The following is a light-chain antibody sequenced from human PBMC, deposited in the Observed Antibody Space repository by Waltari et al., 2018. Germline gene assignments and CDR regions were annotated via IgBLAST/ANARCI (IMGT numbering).Light chain of an antibody. CDR3: QQYYITPWT. CDR2: WAS. J-gene: IGKJ1*01. Sequence: DIVMTQSPDSLAVSLGERATLNCKSSESVLYSANNKNYLAWFQQIPGQPPKLLISWASTRESGVPDRFSGSGSGTDFTLTISSLLAEDVAVYYCQQYYITPWTFGQGTKVEIK. CDR1: ESVLYSANNKNY. V-gene: IGKV4-1*01.